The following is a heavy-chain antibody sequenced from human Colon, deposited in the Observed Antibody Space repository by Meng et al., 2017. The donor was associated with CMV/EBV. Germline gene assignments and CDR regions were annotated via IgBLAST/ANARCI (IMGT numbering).Heavy chain of an antibody. CDR1: GYTFTGYY. V-gene: IGHV1-2*02. CDR3: ARTLGPELRYFDWLLPGGDY. CDR2: INPNNGGT. Sequence: ASVKVSCKTSGYTFTGYYIHWLRQAPAQGLEWMGWINPNNGGTRYAQRFQGRVTVTTDTSISTAYMELSRLRSDDTAVYYCARTLGPELRYFDWLLPGGDYWGQGTLVTVSS. D-gene: IGHD3-9*01. J-gene: IGHJ4*02.